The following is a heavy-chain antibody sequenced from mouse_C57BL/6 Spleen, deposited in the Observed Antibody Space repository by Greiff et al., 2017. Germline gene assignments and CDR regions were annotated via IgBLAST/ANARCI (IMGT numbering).Heavy chain of an antibody. Sequence: QVQLQQSGPELVKPGASVKISCKASGYAFSSSWMNWVKQRPGKGLEWIGRIYPGGGDTNYNGKFKGKATLTADKSSSTAYMQLSSLTSEASAVYCCARSGYDGCYWGQGTTLTVSS. V-gene: IGHV1-82*01. J-gene: IGHJ2*01. CDR1: GYAFSSSW. CDR2: IYPGGGDT. CDR3: ARSGYDGCY. D-gene: IGHD2-3*01.